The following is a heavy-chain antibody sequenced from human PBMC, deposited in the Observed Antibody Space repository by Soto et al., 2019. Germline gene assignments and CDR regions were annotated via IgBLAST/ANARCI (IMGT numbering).Heavy chain of an antibody. Sequence: QVQLQESGPGLVKPSGTLSLTCAVSGGSISSSNWWSWVRQPPGKGLEWIGKIYHSGSTNYNPSLKSRVTISVDKSKNQFSLKLSSVTAADTAVYYCSRVYMVRGTIIRYFDYWGQGTLVTVSS. J-gene: IGHJ4*02. D-gene: IGHD3-10*01. CDR1: GGSISSSNW. CDR3: SRVYMVRGTIIRYFDY. CDR2: IYHSGST. V-gene: IGHV4-4*02.